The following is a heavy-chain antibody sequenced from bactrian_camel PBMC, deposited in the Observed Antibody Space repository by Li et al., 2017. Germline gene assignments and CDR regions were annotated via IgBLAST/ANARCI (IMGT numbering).Heavy chain of an antibody. Sequence: VQLVESGGGVVQPGGSLRLSCAASGYTYSRYCMGWFRQAPGKEREAVAAIDSDGSTSYADSVKGRFTISRDTSKDILFLRMDSLKVEDTAMYYCAASDTADICVFGGNWGQGTQVTVS. V-gene: IGHV3S26*01. J-gene: IGHJ4*01. CDR1: GYTYSRYC. CDR2: IDSDGST. CDR3: AASDTADICVFGGN.